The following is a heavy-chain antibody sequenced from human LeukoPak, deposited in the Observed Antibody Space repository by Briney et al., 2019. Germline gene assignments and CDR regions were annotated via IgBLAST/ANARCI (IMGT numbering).Heavy chain of an antibody. CDR3: ARDTREYQLLLDYYYYYGMDV. D-gene: IGHD2-2*01. CDR2: IYFSGST. CDR1: GGSISNSSYY. Sequence: SETLSLTCTVSGGSISNSSYYWGWIRQPPGKGLEWIGTIYFSGSTNYNPSLKSRVTISVDKSKNQFSLKLSSVTAADTAVYYCARDTREYQLLLDYYYYYGMDVWGQGTTVTVSS. J-gene: IGHJ6*02. V-gene: IGHV4-39*07.